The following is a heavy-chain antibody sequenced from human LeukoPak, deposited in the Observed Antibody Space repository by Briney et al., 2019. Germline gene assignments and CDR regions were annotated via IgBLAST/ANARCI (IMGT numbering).Heavy chain of an antibody. Sequence: GGSLRLSCAASGFTFSTYAMSWVRQAPGKGLEWVSITSGRCYTIYYADSVKGRFTISRDNSKNTVYLQMNSLRVEDTAVYYCAKLKQWQPQRYFFEYWGQGALVTVSS. D-gene: IGHD6-19*01. CDR1: GFTFSTYA. CDR2: TSGRCYTI. V-gene: IGHV3-23*01. J-gene: IGHJ4*02. CDR3: AKLKQWQPQRYFFEY.